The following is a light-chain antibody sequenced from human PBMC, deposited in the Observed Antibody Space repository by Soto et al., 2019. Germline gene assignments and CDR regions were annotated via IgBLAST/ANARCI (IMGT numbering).Light chain of an antibody. J-gene: IGLJ2*01. V-gene: IGLV1-40*01. Sequence: QSVLTQPPSVSGAPGQRVTISCTGSSSKIGAGYDVHWYQQLPGTAPKLLVHGNTDRPSGVPDRFSGSKSGTSASLAITGLQAEDEADYYCQSYDSSLSGWLFGGGTKLTVL. CDR3: QSYDSSLSGWL. CDR1: SSKIGAGYD. CDR2: GNT.